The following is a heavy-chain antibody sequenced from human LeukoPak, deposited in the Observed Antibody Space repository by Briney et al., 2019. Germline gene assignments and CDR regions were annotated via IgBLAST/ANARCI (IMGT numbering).Heavy chain of an antibody. J-gene: IGHJ5*02. CDR1: GYTFTGYY. CDR3: AREWAGIFGSS. CDR2: INPSGGST. D-gene: IGHD2/OR15-2a*01. V-gene: IGHV1-46*01. Sequence: GASVKVSCKASGYTFTGYYMHWVRQAPGQGLEWMGIINPSGGSTSYAQKFQGRVTMTRDTSTSTVYMKLSSLRSEDTAMYYCAREWAGIFGSSWGQGTLVTVSS.